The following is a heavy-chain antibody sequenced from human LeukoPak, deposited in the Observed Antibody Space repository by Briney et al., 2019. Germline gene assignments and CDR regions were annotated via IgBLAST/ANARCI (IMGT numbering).Heavy chain of an antibody. CDR3: ATSSDSSGYYSDDAFDI. V-gene: IGHV4-4*07. J-gene: IGHJ3*02. Sequence: SETLSLTCTVSGGSISSYYWSWIRQPAGKGLEWIGRIYTSGSTNYNPSLKSRVTMSVDTSKNQFSLKLSSVTAADTAVYYCATSSDSSGYYSDDAFDIWGQGTMVTVSS. D-gene: IGHD3-22*01. CDR2: IYTSGST. CDR1: GGSISSYY.